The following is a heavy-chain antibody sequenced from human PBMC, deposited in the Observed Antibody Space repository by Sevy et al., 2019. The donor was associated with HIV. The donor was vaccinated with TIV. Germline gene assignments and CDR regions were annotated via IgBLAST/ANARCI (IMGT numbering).Heavy chain of an antibody. CDR3: AKASYYDILTGPGAFDI. CDR2: ISWNSGSI. D-gene: IGHD3-9*01. J-gene: IGHJ3*02. Sequence: GGSLRLSCAASGFTFDDYAMHWVRQAPGKGLEWVSGISWNSGSIGYADSVKGRFTISRDDAKNSLYLQMNSLRAEDTALYYCAKASYYDILTGPGAFDIWGQGTMVTVSS. V-gene: IGHV3-9*01. CDR1: GFTFDDYA.